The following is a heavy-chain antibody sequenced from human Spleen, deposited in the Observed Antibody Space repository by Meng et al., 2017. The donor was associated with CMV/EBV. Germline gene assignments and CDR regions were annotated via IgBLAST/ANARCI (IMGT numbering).Heavy chain of an antibody. J-gene: IGHJ4*02. V-gene: IGHV3-23*01. CDR3: AKMGREAIFGVVTYYFDY. CDR2: ISGSGGST. Sequence: GGSLRLSCAASGFTFSSYAMSWVRQAPGKGLEWVSAISGSGGSTYYADSVKGRFTISRDNSKNTLYLQMNSLRAEDTAVYYCAKMGREAIFGVVTYYFDYWGQGTLVTVSS. D-gene: IGHD3-3*01. CDR1: GFTFSSYA.